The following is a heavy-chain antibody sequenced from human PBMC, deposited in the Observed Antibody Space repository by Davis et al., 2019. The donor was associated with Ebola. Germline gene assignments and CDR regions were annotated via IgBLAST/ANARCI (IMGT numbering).Heavy chain of an antibody. Sequence: AASVKVSCKASGGTFSSYAISWVRQTPGQGLEWMGRIIPILGIANYAQKFQGRVTITADKSTSTAYMELSSLRSEDTAVYYCARDKRRDGYSSWYFDLWGRGTLVTVSS. CDR1: GGTFSSYA. V-gene: IGHV1-69*04. D-gene: IGHD5-24*01. J-gene: IGHJ2*01. CDR2: IIPILGIA. CDR3: ARDKRRDGYSSWYFDL.